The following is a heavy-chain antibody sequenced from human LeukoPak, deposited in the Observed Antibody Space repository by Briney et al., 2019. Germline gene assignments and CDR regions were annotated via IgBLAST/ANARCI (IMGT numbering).Heavy chain of an antibody. CDR2: IYSGGST. V-gene: IGHV3-53*01. J-gene: IGHJ4*02. D-gene: IGHD3-22*01. CDR3: ARGMGCYDSPIDY. Sequence: PGGSLRLSCAASGFTVSSNYMSWVRQAPGKGLEWVSVIYSGGSTYYADSVKGRFTISRDNSKNTLYLQMNSLRAEDTAVYYCARGMGCYDSPIDYWGQGTLVTVSS. CDR1: GFTVSSNY.